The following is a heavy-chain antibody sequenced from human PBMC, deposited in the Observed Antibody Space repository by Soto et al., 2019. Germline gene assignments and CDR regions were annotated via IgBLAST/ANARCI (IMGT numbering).Heavy chain of an antibody. Sequence: GGSLRLSCAASGFTFSSYSMNWVRQAPGKGLEWVSYISSSSSTIYYADSVKGRFTISRDNAKNSLYLQMNSLRAEDTAVYYCARTSYTLDCSGGSCFVKDDAFDIWGQGTMVTVSS. CDR3: ARTSYTLDCSGGSCFVKDDAFDI. J-gene: IGHJ3*02. CDR2: ISSSSSTI. CDR1: GFTFSSYS. V-gene: IGHV3-48*01. D-gene: IGHD2-15*01.